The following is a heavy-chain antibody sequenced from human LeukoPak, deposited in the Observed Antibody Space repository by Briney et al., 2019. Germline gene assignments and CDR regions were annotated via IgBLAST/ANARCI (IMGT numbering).Heavy chain of an antibody. CDR1: GFTFDDYG. D-gene: IGHD4-17*01. Sequence: GGSLRHSCAASGFTFDDYGMSWVRQAPGKGLEWVSGINWNGGSTGYADSVKGRFTISRDNANNSLYLQMNSLRTDDTAVYYCARETDYGDYVGYWGLGTLVTVSS. CDR3: ARETDYGDYVGY. J-gene: IGHJ4*02. V-gene: IGHV3-20*04. CDR2: INWNGGST.